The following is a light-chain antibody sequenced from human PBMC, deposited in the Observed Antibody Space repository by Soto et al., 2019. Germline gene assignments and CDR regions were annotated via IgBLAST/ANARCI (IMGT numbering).Light chain of an antibody. V-gene: IGKV1-39*01. CDR2: AAS. CDR3: QHSYSTPPT. Sequence: DIQMTQSPSSLSASVGDRVTINCRASQSINTFLNWYQQKSGKPPKLLISAASSLHSGVPSRFSGSGSGADFTLTSSILQPEYVATYYGQHSYSTPPTFGPGTKLNIK. CDR1: QSINTF. J-gene: IGKJ3*01.